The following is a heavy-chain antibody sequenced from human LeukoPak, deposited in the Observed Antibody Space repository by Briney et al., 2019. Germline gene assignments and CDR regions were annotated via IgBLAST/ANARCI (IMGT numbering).Heavy chain of an antibody. J-gene: IGHJ6*02. Sequence: TGGSLRLSCAASGFTFSSYAMHWVRQAPGKGLEWVAVISYDGSNKYYADSVKGRFTISRDNSKNTLYLQMNSLRAEDTAVYYCAKAPSGWYYYYGMDVWGQGTTVTVSS. CDR1: GFTFSSYA. CDR2: ISYDGSNK. D-gene: IGHD6-19*01. V-gene: IGHV3-30-3*01. CDR3: AKAPSGWYYYYGMDV.